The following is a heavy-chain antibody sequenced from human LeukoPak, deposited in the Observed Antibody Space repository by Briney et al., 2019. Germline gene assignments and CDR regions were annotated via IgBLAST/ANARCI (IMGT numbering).Heavy chain of an antibody. V-gene: IGHV1-8*02. CDR3: ARGLWNWFDP. CDR1: GYSFTSYW. CDR2: MNPNSGNT. D-gene: IGHD2-21*01. J-gene: IGHJ5*02. Sequence: SGESLKISCKGSGYSFTSYWIGWVRQATGQGLEWMGWMNPNSGNTGYAQKFQGRVTMTRNTSISTAYMELSSLRSEDTAVYYCARGLWNWFDPWGQGTLVTVSS.